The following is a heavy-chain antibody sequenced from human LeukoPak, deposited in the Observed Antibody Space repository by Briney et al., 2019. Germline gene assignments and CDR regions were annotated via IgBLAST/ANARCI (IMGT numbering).Heavy chain of an antibody. D-gene: IGHD3-10*01. CDR1: GGSISSYY. CDR2: IYYGGST. Sequence: PSETLSLTCTVSGGSISSYYWSWIRQPPGKGLEWIGYIYYGGSTNYNPSLKSRVTISVDTSKNQFSLKLSSVTAADTAVYYCARLGMVRGVPFDYWGQGTLVTVSS. CDR3: ARLGMVRGVPFDY. V-gene: IGHV4-59*08. J-gene: IGHJ4*02.